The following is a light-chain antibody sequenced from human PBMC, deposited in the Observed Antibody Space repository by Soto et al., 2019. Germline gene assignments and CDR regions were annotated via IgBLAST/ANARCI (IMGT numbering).Light chain of an antibody. Sequence: QSVLTQPASVSGSPGQSITISCTGTSSDVGSYNLVSWYQQLPGKGPKLMIYEGSKRPSGVSNRFSGSKSGNTASLTISGLQAEDEADYYCCSYAGSSVWVFGGGTKVTVL. CDR3: CSYAGSSVWV. J-gene: IGLJ3*02. CDR1: SSDVGSYNL. CDR2: EGS. V-gene: IGLV2-23*01.